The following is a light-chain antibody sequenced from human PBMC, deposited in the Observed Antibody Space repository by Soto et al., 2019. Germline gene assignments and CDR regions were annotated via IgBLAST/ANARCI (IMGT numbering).Light chain of an antibody. V-gene: IGLV1-40*01. J-gene: IGLJ3*02. Sequence: VLTQPPSVSGAPGQRVTISCTGSSSNIGAGYDVHWYQQVPGTAPKLLIYSNNNRPSGVPERFSGSKSGTSASLAITGLQAEDEADYYCQSYDSSLTGSKVFGGGTKLTVL. CDR1: SSNIGAGYD. CDR2: SNN. CDR3: QSYDSSLTGSKV.